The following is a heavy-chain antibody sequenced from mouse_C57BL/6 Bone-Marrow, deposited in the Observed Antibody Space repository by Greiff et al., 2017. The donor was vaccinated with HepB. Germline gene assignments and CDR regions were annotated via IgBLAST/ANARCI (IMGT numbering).Heavy chain of an antibody. CDR1: GYTFTSYW. CDR2: IHPSDSDT. V-gene: IGHV1-74*01. D-gene: IGHD1-1*01. CDR3: AIEYYRSSYWYFDI. Sequence: VQLQQPGAELVKPGASVKVSCKASGYTFTSYWMHWVKQRPGQGLEWIGRIHPSDSDTNYNQKFKGKATLTVDKSSSTAYMQLSSLTSEDPAFYYFAIEYYRSSYWYFDICDTGTTVTISS. J-gene: IGHJ1*03.